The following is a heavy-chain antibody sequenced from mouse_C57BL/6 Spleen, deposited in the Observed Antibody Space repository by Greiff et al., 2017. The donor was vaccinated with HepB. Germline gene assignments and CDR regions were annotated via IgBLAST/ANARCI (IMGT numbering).Heavy chain of an antibody. J-gene: IGHJ1*03. CDR2: IDPSDSET. CDR1: GYTFTSYW. CDR3: ARWDLYGSSHWYFDV. V-gene: IGHV1-52*01. D-gene: IGHD1-1*01. Sequence: QVQLKQSGAELVRPGSSVKLSCKASGYTFTSYWMHWVKQRPIQGLEWIGNIDPSDSETHYNQKFKDKATLTVDKSSSTAYMQLSSLTSEDSAVYYCARWDLYGSSHWYFDVWGTGTTVTVSS.